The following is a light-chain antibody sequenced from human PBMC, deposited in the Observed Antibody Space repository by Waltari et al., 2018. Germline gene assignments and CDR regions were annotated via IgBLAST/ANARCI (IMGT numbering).Light chain of an antibody. CDR2: DAS. J-gene: IGKJ4*01. Sequence: EIVLTQSPATLSLSPGERATLACRASQSVSSYLAWYQQKPGEAPRLLIYDASNSATGIPARFSGRGSGTDFTLLISSLEPEDFAVYYCQQRSNWPLTFGRGTKVEIK. V-gene: IGKV3-11*01. CDR3: QQRSNWPLT. CDR1: QSVSSY.